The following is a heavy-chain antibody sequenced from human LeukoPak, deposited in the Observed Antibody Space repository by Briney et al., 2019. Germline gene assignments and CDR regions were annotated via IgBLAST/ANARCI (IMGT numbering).Heavy chain of an antibody. V-gene: IGHV1-69*13. CDR3: AITEGPSGDYPPFDY. J-gene: IGHJ4*02. CDR2: IIPIFGTA. CDR1: GGTFSSYA. Sequence: SVKVSCKASGGTFSSYAISWVRQAPGQGLEWMGGIIPIFGTANYAQKFQGRVTITADESTSTAYMELSSLRSEDTAVYYCAITEGPSGDYPPFDYWGQGTLVTVSS. D-gene: IGHD4-17*01.